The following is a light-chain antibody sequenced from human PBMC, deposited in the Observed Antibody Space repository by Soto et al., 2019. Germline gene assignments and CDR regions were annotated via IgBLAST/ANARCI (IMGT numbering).Light chain of an antibody. J-gene: IGLJ1*01. Sequence: QSVLTQPASVSGSPGQWITISCTGTSSDIGGYYYVSWYQHHPGKAPKLMIYQVTNRPSGVSHRFSGSKSGNTASLTISGLQAEDEADYYCTSYSSSSTFYVFGPGTKVTVL. V-gene: IGLV2-14*01. CDR1: SSDIGGYYY. CDR3: TSYSSSSTFYV. CDR2: QVT.